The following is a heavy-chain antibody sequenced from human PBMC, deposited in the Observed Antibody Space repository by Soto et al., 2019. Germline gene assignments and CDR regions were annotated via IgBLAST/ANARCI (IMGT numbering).Heavy chain of an antibody. CDR2: IYYSGST. CDR1: GGSISSYY. Sequence: SETLSLTCTVSGGSISSYYWSWIRQPPGKGLEWIGYIYYSGSTNYNPSLKSRVTISVDTSKNQFSLKLSSVTAADTAVYYCARGPPMTTRSYYFDYWGQGTLVTVSS. CDR3: ARGPPMTTRSYYFDY. D-gene: IGHD4-17*01. V-gene: IGHV4-59*01. J-gene: IGHJ4*02.